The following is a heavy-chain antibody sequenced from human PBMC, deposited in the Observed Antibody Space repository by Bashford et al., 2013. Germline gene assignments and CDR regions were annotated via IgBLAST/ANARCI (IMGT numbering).Heavy chain of an antibody. D-gene: IGHD6-19*01. CDR2: ISYDGSNK. Sequence: GSVRLSCAASGFTFSSYGMHWVRQAPGKGLEWVAVISYDGSNKYYADSVKGRFTISRDNSKNTLYLQMNSLRAEDTAVYYCAKDRIAVAGTGGGDYWAEEPTVTVSS. CDR3: AKDRIAVAGTGGGDY. J-gene: IGHJ4*02. CDR1: GFTFSSYG. V-gene: IGHV3-30*18.